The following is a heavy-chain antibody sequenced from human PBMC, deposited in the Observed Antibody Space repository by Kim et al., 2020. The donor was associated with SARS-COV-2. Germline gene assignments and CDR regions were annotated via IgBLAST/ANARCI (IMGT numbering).Heavy chain of an antibody. Sequence: GGSLRLSCAASGFTFSSYSMNWVRQAPGKGLEWVSSISSSSSYIYYADSVKGRFTISRDNAKNSLYLQMNSLRAEDTAVYYCARVWFGEFTNWFDPWGQGTLVTVSS. J-gene: IGHJ5*02. CDR1: GFTFSSYS. CDR2: ISSSSSYI. CDR3: ARVWFGEFTNWFDP. D-gene: IGHD3-10*01. V-gene: IGHV3-21*04.